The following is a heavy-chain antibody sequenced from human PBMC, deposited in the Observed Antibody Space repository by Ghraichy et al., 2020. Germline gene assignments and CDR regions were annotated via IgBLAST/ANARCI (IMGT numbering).Heavy chain of an antibody. CDR1: GFTFSTYL. D-gene: IGHD3-22*01. CDR2: VMQDGSEK. J-gene: IGHJ3*02. CDR3: TKDLDGSNYLRGYGFDI. Sequence: GGSLRLSCAASGFTFSTYLMSWVRQAPGKGLEWVANVMQDGSEKYYVDSVKGRFTISRDNSKNSLYLQMHSLRVEDTAVYYCTKDLDGSNYLRGYGFDIWGQGTLVTVSS. V-gene: IGHV3-7*01.